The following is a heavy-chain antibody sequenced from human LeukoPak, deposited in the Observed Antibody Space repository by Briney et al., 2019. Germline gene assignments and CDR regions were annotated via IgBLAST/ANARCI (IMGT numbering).Heavy chain of an antibody. J-gene: IGHJ4*02. D-gene: IGHD6-13*01. V-gene: IGHV3-21*01. CDR1: GFTFSSYS. CDR2: ISSSSNNI. Sequence: GGSLRLSCAASGFTFSSYSMNWVRQAPGKGLEWVSSISSSSNNIYYADSVKGRFTISRDNAKNSLYLKMNSLRAEDTAVYYCARGSAAGTFDYWGQGTLVTVSS. CDR3: ARGSAAGTFDY.